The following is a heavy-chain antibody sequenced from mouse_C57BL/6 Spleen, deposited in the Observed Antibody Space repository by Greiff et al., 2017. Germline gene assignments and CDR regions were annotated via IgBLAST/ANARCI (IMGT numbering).Heavy chain of an antibody. J-gene: IGHJ1*03. D-gene: IGHD1-2*01. CDR1: GYSFTGYY. Sequence: DVQLQESGPELVKPGASVKISCKASGYSFTGYYMPWVKQSHGNILDWIGYIYPYNGVTSYNQKFKGEATLTVDKSSSTAYMELRSLTSEDSAGYYCARGLRHFDDWGKGTTLTVSS. V-gene: IGHV1-31*01. CDR3: ARGLRHFDD. CDR2: IYPYNGVT.